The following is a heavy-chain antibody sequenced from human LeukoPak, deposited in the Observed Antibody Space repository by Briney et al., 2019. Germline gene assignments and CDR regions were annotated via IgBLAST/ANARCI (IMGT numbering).Heavy chain of an antibody. CDR2: ISYDGSNK. CDR1: GFTFSSYW. J-gene: IGHJ4*02. V-gene: IGHV3-30*18. CDR3: AKDLGSSGSGFDY. D-gene: IGHD6-19*01. Sequence: PGGSLRLSCAASGFTFSSYWMSWVRQAPGKGLEWVALISYDGSNKYYADSVRGRFTISRDNSKNTLYLQMNSLRAEDTAVFYCAKDLGSSGSGFDYWGQGTLVTVSS.